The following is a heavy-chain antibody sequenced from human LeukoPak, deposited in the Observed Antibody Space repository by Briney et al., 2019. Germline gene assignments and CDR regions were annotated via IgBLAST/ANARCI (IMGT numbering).Heavy chain of an antibody. CDR1: GFTFSSYA. V-gene: IGHV3-53*01. Sequence: GGSLRLSCAASGFTFSSYAMSWVRQAPGKGLEWVSVIYSGGSTYYADSVKGRLTISRDNSKNTLYLQMNSLRAEDTAVYYCARSYYDSSGYRGPFDYWGQGTLVTVSS. CDR3: ARSYYDSSGYRGPFDY. D-gene: IGHD3-22*01. CDR2: IYSGGST. J-gene: IGHJ4*02.